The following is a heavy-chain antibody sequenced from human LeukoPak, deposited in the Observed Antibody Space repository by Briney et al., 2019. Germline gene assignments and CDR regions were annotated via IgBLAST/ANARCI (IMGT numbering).Heavy chain of an antibody. J-gene: IGHJ4*02. CDR3: ARTLGIVGASLYYFDY. CDR1: GGSISSYY. V-gene: IGHV4-59*08. D-gene: IGHD1-26*01. Sequence: PSETLSLTCTVSGGSISSYYWSWFRQPPGKGLEWIGYIYYSGSTNYNPSLKSRVTISVDTSKNQFSLKLSSVIAADTAVYYCARTLGIVGASLYYFDYWGQGTLVTVSS. CDR2: IYYSGST.